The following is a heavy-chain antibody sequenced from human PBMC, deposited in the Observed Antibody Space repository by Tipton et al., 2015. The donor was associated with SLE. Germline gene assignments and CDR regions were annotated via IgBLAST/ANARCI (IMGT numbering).Heavy chain of an antibody. J-gene: IGHJ6*02. CDR1: GGSISSYY. D-gene: IGHD3-3*01. V-gene: IGHV4-59*08. Sequence: TLSLTCTVSGGSISSYYWSWIRQPPGKGLEWIGYIYYSGSTNYTPSLKSRVTISVDTSKNQFSLKLSSVTAADTAVYYCASREYDFWSGIPYYYGMDVWGQGTTVTVSS. CDR2: IYYSGST. CDR3: ASREYDFWSGIPYYYGMDV.